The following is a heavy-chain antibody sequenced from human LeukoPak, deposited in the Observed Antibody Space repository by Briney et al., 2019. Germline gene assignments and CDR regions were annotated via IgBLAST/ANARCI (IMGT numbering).Heavy chain of an antibody. CDR3: ARRETTYFDY. CDR2: INPYSGDT. D-gene: IGHD1-7*01. J-gene: IGHJ4*02. Sequence: GASVKVSCKASGYTFTGYYVHWVRQAPGQGLEWMGWINPYSGDTNYAQKFQGRVTMTRDTSTSTVYMELSSLRSEDTAVYYCARRETTYFDYWGQGTLVTVSS. CDR1: GYTFTGYY. V-gene: IGHV1-2*02.